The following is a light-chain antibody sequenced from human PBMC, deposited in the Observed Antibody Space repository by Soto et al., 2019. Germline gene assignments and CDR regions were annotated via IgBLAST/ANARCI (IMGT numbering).Light chain of an antibody. CDR2: DAS. J-gene: IGKJ2*01. CDR1: QDINNY. CDR3: QQCDKFPFT. V-gene: IGKV1-33*01. Sequence: DVLMTQSPSSLSASVGDRVTITCQASQDINNYLNWYQQKPGKAPKLLIYDASNLKTGVPLRFSGSGSGTEFTFTISSLQPEDIATYYCQQCDKFPFTFGQGTKLEMK.